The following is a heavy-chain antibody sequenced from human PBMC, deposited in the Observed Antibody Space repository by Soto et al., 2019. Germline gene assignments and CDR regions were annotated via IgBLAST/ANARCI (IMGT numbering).Heavy chain of an antibody. D-gene: IGHD3-22*01. V-gene: IGHV3-11*01. J-gene: IGHJ4*02. Sequence: GGSLRLSCSASGFTFSDYYLSWIRQAPGRGLEWVSHIFTSAAFIYYADSVKGRFTISRDNAKNSLFLQMSSLRAEDTAVYYCAGKYHYDSRAFDYWGQGTLVTVSS. CDR3: AGKYHYDSRAFDY. CDR2: IFTSAAFI. CDR1: GFTFSDYY.